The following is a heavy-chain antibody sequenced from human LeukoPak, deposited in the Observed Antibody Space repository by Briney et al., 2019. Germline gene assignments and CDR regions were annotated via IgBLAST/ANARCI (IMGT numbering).Heavy chain of an antibody. V-gene: IGHV3-20*01. J-gene: IGHJ4*02. Sequence: GGSLRLSCAASGFTLDDYGMSWVSQAPGKGLEWDSGINWNGGSTGYADSVKGRFSISRDSADNSLYLQMSSLRGEDTALYHCARYMVRELAGPIDYWGQRTLVTVSS. CDR2: INWNGGST. D-gene: IGHD3-10*01. CDR3: ARYMVRELAGPIDY. CDR1: GFTLDDYG.